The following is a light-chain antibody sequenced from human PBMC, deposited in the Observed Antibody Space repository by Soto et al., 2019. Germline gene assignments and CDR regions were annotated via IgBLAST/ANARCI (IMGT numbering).Light chain of an antibody. CDR3: SSYVGSNTFGV. CDR1: SSDVGGYNY. V-gene: IGLV2-8*01. CDR2: EVS. Sequence: QSALTQPPSASGSPGQSVTISCTGTSSDVGGYNYVSWYQQHPGKAPKLMIYEVSKRPSGVPDRFSGSKSGNTASLTVSGLQADDEADYYCSSYVGSNTFGVFGTGTKVTVL. J-gene: IGLJ1*01.